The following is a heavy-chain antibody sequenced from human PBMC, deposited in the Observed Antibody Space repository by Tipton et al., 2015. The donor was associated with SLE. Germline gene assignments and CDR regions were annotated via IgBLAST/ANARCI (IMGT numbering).Heavy chain of an antibody. V-gene: IGHV4-61*02. D-gene: IGHD1-26*01. CDR2: IYTSGST. J-gene: IGHJ4*02. CDR3: ARDGRLAYFDS. Sequence: TLSLTCTVPGGSISSSSYYWSWIRQPAGKGLEWIGRIYTSGSTNYNPSLKSRVTISVDTSKNQFSLKLSSVTAADTAVYYCARDGRLAYFDSWGQGTLVTVSS. CDR1: GGSISSSSYY.